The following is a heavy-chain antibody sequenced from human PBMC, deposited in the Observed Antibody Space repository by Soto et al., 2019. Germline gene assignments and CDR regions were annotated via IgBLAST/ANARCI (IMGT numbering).Heavy chain of an antibody. J-gene: IGHJ4*02. CDR3: ASAPTMRGAYVDY. CDR1: GYTFTGYY. V-gene: IGHV1-2*02. CDR2: INPNSGGT. Sequence: ASVKVSCKASGYTFTGYYMHWVRQAPGQGLEWMGWINPNSGGTNYAQKFQGRVTMTSDASTSTAYMELSSLRSEDTAVYYCASAPTMRGAYVDYWGQGALVTVSS.